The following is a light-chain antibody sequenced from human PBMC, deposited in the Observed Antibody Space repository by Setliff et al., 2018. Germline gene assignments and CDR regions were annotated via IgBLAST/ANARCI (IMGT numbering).Light chain of an antibody. J-gene: IGLJ1*01. CDR2: DVT. V-gene: IGLV2-11*01. CDR1: SSDVGRYNY. Sequence: QSVLTQPRSVSGSPGQSVTISCTGASSDVGRYNYVSWYQHNPGKAPKLMIYDVTKRPSGVPDRFSGSKSGNTASLTISGLQAEDEADYYCCSYAGNYIYVFGSGTKVTVL. CDR3: CSYAGNYIYV.